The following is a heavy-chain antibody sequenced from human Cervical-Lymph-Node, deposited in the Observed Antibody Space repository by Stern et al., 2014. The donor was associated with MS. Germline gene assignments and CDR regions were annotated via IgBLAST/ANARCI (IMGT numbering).Heavy chain of an antibody. D-gene: IGHD1-26*01. J-gene: IGHJ4*02. V-gene: IGHV1-3*01. CDR3: AREAAGRGGYFDY. CDR2: INGGNGNA. Sequence: QVQLVQSGAEVKKPGASVEVFCKASGYTFTSYAMHWVRQAPGQRLEWMGWINGGNGNAKYSQKLQGRVTISKDTSASTAYMELRSLRSEDTAVYYCAREAAGRGGYFDYWGQGTLVTVSS. CDR1: GYTFTSYA.